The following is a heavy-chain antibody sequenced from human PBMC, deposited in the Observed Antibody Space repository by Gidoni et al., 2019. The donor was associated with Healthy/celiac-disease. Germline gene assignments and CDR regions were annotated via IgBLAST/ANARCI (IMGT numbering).Heavy chain of an antibody. CDR2: ISWNSSSI. V-gene: IGHV3-9*01. D-gene: IGHD6-6*01. J-gene: IGHJ6*02. Sequence: ELQLVASGGGLLQPGRSLRLSCAAPGFTFADYAMHWVRQAPGKGLEWVSGISWNSSSIGYADSVEGRFTISRDNAKNSLYLQMNSLRAEDTALYYCAKDIGGSSFNYYGMDVWGQGTTVTVSS. CDR3: AKDIGGSSFNYYGMDV. CDR1: GFTFADYA.